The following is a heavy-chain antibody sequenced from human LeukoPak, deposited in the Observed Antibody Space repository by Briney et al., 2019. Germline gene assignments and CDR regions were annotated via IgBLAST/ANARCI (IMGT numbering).Heavy chain of an antibody. V-gene: IGHV4-39*07. CDR2: IYYNANT. Sequence: SETLSLTCTVSGGSISRSIYYWGWIRQPPGKGLEWIGSIYYNANTYYNPSLKSRITISVDTSKNQFSLRLSSVTAADTAVYYCAATPTIPLFDPWGQGTLVTVSS. D-gene: IGHD3-9*01. CDR1: GGSISRSIYY. CDR3: AATPTIPLFDP. J-gene: IGHJ5*02.